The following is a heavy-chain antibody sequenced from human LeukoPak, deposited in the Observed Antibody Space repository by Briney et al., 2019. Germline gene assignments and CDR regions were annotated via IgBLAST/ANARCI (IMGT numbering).Heavy chain of an antibody. Sequence: GASVKVSCKASGYIFTGYYIHWVRQAPGQGLEWMGWINPNSGGTNYAQKFQGRVTMTRDTSISTAYMELSRLRSDDTAVYYCAREGAPYGQFDYWGQGTLVTVSS. CDR3: AREGAPYGQFDY. V-gene: IGHV1-2*02. D-gene: IGHD3-10*01. J-gene: IGHJ4*02. CDR2: INPNSGGT. CDR1: GYIFTGYY.